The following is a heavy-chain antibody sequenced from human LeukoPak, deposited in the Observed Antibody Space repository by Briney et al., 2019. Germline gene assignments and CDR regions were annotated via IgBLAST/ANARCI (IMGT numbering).Heavy chain of an antibody. CDR2: IKQDGSEK. CDR3: ARVPPHPFFRYGDEEIDAFDI. CDR1: GFTFSSYW. V-gene: IGHV3-7*01. D-gene: IGHD4-17*01. J-gene: IGHJ3*02. Sequence: GGSLRLSCAASGFTFSSYWMSWVRQAPGKGLEWVANIKQDGSEKYYVDSVEGRFTISRDNAKNSLYLQMNSLRAEDTAVYYCARVPPHPFFRYGDEEIDAFDIWGQGTMVTVSS.